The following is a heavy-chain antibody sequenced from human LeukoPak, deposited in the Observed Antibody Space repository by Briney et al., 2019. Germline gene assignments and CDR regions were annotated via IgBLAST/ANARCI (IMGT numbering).Heavy chain of an antibody. CDR1: GFTFSNHQ. Sequence: PGGSLRLSCVGSGFTFSNHQMNWVRQAPGKGLEWVAKIKTDGDKKNYVDSVKGRFTISRDNTKNSLFLQMNSLKTEDTAVYYCTTVGYSRTQQDYWGQGTLVTVSS. D-gene: IGHD6-13*01. J-gene: IGHJ4*02. CDR2: IKTDGDKK. V-gene: IGHV3-7*05. CDR3: TTVGYSRTQQDY.